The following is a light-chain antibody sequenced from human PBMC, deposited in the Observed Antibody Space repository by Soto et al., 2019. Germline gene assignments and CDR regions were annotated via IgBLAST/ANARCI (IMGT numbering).Light chain of an antibody. V-gene: IGKV1-5*01. CDR3: QQYDIFPLT. CDR1: QSVNSW. CDR2: DAS. Sequence: DIQMTQSPSTLSASVGDRVTITCRASQSVNSWLAWYQQRPGQAPNLLLYDASKLESGVPSRFSGSGSGTPFTLTISSLQPDDFATYYCQQYDIFPLTFGGGTKVEIK. J-gene: IGKJ4*01.